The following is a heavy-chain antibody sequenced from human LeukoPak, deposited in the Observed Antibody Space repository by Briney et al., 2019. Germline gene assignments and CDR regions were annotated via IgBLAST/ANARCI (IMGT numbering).Heavy chain of an antibody. CDR1: GYTFTGYY. V-gene: IGHV1-2*06. D-gene: IGHD3-22*01. CDR2: INPNSGGT. J-gene: IGHJ3*01. CDR3: ARDYYDSSGEYAFDV. Sequence: ASVKVSCKASGYTFTGYYMHCVRQAPGQGLEWMGRINPNSGGTNYAQKFQGRVTMTRDTSISTAYMELSRLRSDDTAVYYCARDYYDSSGEYAFDVWGQGTMVTVSS.